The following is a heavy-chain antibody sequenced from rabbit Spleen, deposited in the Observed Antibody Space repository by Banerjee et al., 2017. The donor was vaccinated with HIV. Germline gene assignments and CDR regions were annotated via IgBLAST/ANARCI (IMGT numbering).Heavy chain of an antibody. J-gene: IGHJ4*01. CDR2: INASTGKP. D-gene: IGHD2-1*01. Sequence: QEQLVESGGGLVKPEGSLKLSCTASGFSFSNKAVMCWVRQAPGKGLEWIACINASTGKPVDATWAKGRFTISRPSSTTVTLEMTSLTAADTATYFCARGSAAMTMVITGFYLNLWGPGTLVPVS. V-gene: IGHV1S45*01. CDR1: GFSFSNKAV. CDR3: ARGSAAMTMVITGFYLNL.